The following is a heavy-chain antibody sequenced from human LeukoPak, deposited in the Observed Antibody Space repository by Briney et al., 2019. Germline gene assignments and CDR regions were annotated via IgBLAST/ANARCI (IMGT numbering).Heavy chain of an antibody. V-gene: IGHV3-30-3*01. J-gene: IGHJ6*02. D-gene: IGHD5-12*01. CDR2: ISYDGSNK. CDR1: GFTFSSYA. CDR3: ARGGYDDIYYYYGMDV. Sequence: QAGGSLRLSCAASGFTFSSYAMHWVRQAPGKGLEWVAVISYDGSNKYYADSVKGRFTISRDNSKNTLYLQMNSLRAEDTAVYYCARGGYDDIYYYYGMDVWGQGTTVTVSS.